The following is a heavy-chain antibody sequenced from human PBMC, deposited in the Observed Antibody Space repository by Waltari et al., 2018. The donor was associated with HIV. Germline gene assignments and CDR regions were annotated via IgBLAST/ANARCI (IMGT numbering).Heavy chain of an antibody. CDR3: ARDFTGWSRDY. Sequence: VQLVESGGGLVKPGGSLRLACAASGFRLSSHSLSWVRRAPGKGLEGVSTANGVSTYVKYADSVRGRFTIYRDNAENSLYLQMTSLTAEDTALYYCARDFTGWSRDYWGQGTLVTVSS. CDR2: ANGVSTYV. CDR1: GFRLSSHS. D-gene: IGHD6-19*01. J-gene: IGHJ4*02. V-gene: IGHV3-21*02.